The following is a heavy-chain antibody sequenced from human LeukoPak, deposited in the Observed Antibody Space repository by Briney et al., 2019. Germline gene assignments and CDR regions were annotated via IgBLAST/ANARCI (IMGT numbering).Heavy chain of an antibody. CDR1: GGCISSYY. Sequence: SETLSLTCTVSGGCISSYYWSWIRQPPGKGLEWIGYIYTSGSTNYNPSLKSRVTISVDTSKNQFSLKLSSVTAADTAVYYCARQGDGEDAFDIWGQGTMVTVSS. J-gene: IGHJ3*02. CDR2: IYTSGST. D-gene: IGHD5-24*01. CDR3: ARQGDGEDAFDI. V-gene: IGHV4-4*09.